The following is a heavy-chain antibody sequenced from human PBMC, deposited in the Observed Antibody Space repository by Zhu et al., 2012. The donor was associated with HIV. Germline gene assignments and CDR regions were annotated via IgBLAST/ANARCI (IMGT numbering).Heavy chain of an antibody. CDR3: ARLVCSGYCWFDP. CDR1: GGSFSAYY. CDR2: SIMVKH. D-gene: IGHD3-3*01. J-gene: IGHJ5*02. V-gene: IGHV4-34*01. Sequence: QVQLQQWGAGLLKPSETLSLTCAVYGGSFSAYYWSWIRQPPGKGWSGLGKSIMVKHQLQPVLKSRVTILVDTSKKQFSLKLSSVTAADTAVYYCARLVCSGYCWFDPGAREPWVTVFS.